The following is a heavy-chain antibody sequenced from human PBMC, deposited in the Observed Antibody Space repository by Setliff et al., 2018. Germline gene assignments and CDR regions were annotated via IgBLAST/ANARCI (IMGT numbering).Heavy chain of an antibody. V-gene: IGHV3-7*01. D-gene: IGHD3-16*01. CDR1: GFTFGSSW. CDR3: ARDRGGGLYDY. Sequence: GGSLRLSCAASGFTFGSSWITWVRQAPGKGLERVAIINPDGSEKYYVDSVKGRFTISRDNAKNSLYLQMDSLRVEDTAMYFCARDRGGGLYDYWGRGTLVTVSS. CDR2: INPDGSEK. J-gene: IGHJ4*02.